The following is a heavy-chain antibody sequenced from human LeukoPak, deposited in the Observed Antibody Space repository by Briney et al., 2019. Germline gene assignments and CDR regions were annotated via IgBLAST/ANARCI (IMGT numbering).Heavy chain of an antibody. D-gene: IGHD4-17*01. CDR1: GGSISSGSYY. J-gene: IGHJ3*02. V-gene: IGHV4-61*02. CDR3: ARERTTWDAFDI. CDR2: IYTSGST. Sequence: SETLSLTCTVSGGSISSGSYYWSWIRQPAGKGLEWIGRIYTSGSTNYNPSLKSRVTISVDTSKNQFSLKLSSVTAADTAVYYCARERTTWDAFDIWGQGTMVTVSS.